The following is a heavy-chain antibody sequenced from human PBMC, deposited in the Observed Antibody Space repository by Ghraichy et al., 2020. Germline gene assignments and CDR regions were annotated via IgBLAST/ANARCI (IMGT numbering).Heavy chain of an antibody. J-gene: IGHJ6*02. CDR2: ITRSSSFK. CDR3: ARGSSVVRFYYYDGMDV. Sequence: LSLTCVGSGLSDYSMNWVRQSPGKGLEWISYITRSSSFKSYADSVKGRFTISRDNAQNSLYLHMNSLRDEDTAVYYCARGSSVVRFYYYDGMDVWGQGTTVTVSS. CDR1: GLSDYS. V-gene: IGHV3-48*02. D-gene: IGHD4-23*01.